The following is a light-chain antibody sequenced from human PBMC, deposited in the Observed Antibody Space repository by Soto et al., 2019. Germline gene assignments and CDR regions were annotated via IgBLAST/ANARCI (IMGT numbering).Light chain of an antibody. CDR1: QSVSSN. V-gene: IGKV3-15*01. Sequence: EIGVTQSPATLSVSPGERATLSCRASQSVSSNLAWYQQKPGQAPRLLIYGASTRATGIPARFSGSGSGTEFTLTISRLEPEDFAVYYCQQYGSSGTFGQGTKVDIK. CDR3: QQYGSSGT. CDR2: GAS. J-gene: IGKJ1*01.